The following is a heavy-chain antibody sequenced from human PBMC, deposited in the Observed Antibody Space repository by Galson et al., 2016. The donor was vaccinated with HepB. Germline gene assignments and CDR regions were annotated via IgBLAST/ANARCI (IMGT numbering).Heavy chain of an antibody. Sequence: VKKPGESLKISCKGSGYRFTNHWIGWVRQMPGKGLEWMGIIYPGDSDTRYSPSFQGQVTISADKSTTTAYLQWSSLKASDTAMYYCARRSIGMEGTNYFDHWGQGTLVTVSS. CDR1: GYRFTNHW. D-gene: IGHD3-3*02. CDR3: ARRSIGMEGTNYFDH. V-gene: IGHV5-51*03. CDR2: IYPGDSDT. J-gene: IGHJ4*02.